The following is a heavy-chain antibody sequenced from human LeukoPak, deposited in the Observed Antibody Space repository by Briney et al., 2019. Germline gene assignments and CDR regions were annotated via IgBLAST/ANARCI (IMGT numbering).Heavy chain of an antibody. Sequence: GGSLRLSCVASGFSFNNAWMSWVRQAPGKGLEWVARIESNADGATTEYAAPVKGRLTISRDDSRNTLYLQMNSLKTEDTAVYYCVTPPPGYCSSSKCYGYFQHWGQGTLVTVSS. D-gene: IGHD2-2*03. J-gene: IGHJ1*01. CDR3: VTPPPGYCSSSKCYGYFQH. CDR2: IESNADGATT. CDR1: GFSFNNAW. V-gene: IGHV3-15*04.